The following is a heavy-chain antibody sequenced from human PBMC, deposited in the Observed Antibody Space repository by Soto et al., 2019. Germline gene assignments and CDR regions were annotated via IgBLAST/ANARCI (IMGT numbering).Heavy chain of an antibody. J-gene: IGHJ3*02. CDR2: IYHSGST. V-gene: IGHV4-38-2*01. CDR1: GYSISSGYY. D-gene: IGHD3-10*01. Sequence: ASETVSLTCAVSGYSISSGYYWGWIRQPPGKGLEWIGSIYHSGSTYYNPSLKSRVTISVDTSKNQFSLKLSSVTAADTAVYYCVLREGFGELLYAFDIWGQGTMVTVSS. CDR3: VLREGFGELLYAFDI.